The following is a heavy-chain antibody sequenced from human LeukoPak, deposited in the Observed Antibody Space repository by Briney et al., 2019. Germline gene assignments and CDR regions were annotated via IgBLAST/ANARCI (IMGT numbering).Heavy chain of an antibody. CDR3: SASLKTYCSGGKCHSDYYYYGMDV. CDR2: IRSKANNYAA. CDR1: GFTFSGSA. D-gene: IGHD2-15*01. Sequence: GGSLRLSCVASGFTFSGSAIHWVRQASGKGLEWVGRIRSKANNYAAAYAASVEGRFTISRDDSRNTAFLQINALKTEDSAVYYCSASLKTYCSGGKCHSDYYYYGMDVWGQGTTVTVSS. V-gene: IGHV3-73*01. J-gene: IGHJ6*02.